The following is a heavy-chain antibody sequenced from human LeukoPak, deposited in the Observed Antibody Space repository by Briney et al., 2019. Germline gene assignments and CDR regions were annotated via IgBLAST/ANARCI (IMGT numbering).Heavy chain of an antibody. Sequence: SETLSLTCTVSGDSIRNSRYYWSWTRQPPGKGLEWIGSIYDDGSTYYNPTLKTRITISGDTSKNEFSLRLTSVTAADTAVYYCARVEGVGASHEDYWGQGTLVIVSS. CDR1: GDSIRNSRYY. D-gene: IGHD1-26*01. CDR2: IYDDGST. V-gene: IGHV4-39*07. CDR3: ARVEGVGASHEDY. J-gene: IGHJ4*02.